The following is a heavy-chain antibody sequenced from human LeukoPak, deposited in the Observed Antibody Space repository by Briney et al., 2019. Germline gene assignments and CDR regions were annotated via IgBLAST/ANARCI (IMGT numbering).Heavy chain of an antibody. J-gene: IGHJ6*03. Sequence: PSETLSLTCAVYGGSLSGYYWSWIRQPPGKGLEWIGEINHSGSTNYNPSLKSRVIISVDTSKNQFSLKLSSVTAADTAVYYCASGGVTSSSWSREGFYYYMDVWGKGTTVTVSS. CDR3: ASGGVTSSSWSREGFYYYMDV. CDR1: GGSLSGYY. CDR2: INHSGST. D-gene: IGHD6-13*01. V-gene: IGHV4-34*01.